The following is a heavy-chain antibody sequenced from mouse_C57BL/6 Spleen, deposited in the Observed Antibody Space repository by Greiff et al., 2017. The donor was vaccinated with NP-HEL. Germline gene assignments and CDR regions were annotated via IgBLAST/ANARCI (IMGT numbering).Heavy chain of an antibody. V-gene: IGHV1-81*01. CDR2: IYPRSGNT. Sequence: QVQLQQSGAELARPGASVKLSCKASGYTFTSYGISWVKQRTGQGLEWIGEIYPRSGNTYYNEKFKGKATLTADKSSSTAYMELRSLTSEDSAVYFCARRNYSNYWGSMDYWGQGTSVTVSS. CDR3: ARRNYSNYWGSMDY. CDR1: GYTFTSYG. D-gene: IGHD2-5*01. J-gene: IGHJ4*01.